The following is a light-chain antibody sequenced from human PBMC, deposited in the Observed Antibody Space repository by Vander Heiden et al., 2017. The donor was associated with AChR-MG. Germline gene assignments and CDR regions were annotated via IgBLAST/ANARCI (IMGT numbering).Light chain of an antibody. CDR1: SSDVGGYNY. Sequence: SALTQPPSASGSPGQSVTISCTGTSSDVGGYNYVSWYQHHPGKAPRLMIYDVTKRPSGVPDRFSCSKSGNTASLTVSGLQAEDEADYCCSSYASTNNGIFGTGTKVTVL. CDR3: SSYASTNNGI. J-gene: IGLJ1*01. V-gene: IGLV2-8*01. CDR2: DVT.